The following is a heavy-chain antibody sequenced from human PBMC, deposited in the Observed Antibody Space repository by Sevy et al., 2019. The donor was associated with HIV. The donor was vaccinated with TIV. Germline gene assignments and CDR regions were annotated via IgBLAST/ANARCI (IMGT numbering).Heavy chain of an antibody. CDR1: GGSFSGYY. Sequence: SETRSLTCAVYGGSFSGYYWSWIRQPPGKGLEWIGEINHNRSTNYNPSLKSRVTISADTSKNQFSLNLSSVTAADTAVYYCAREGYNLGMDVWGQGTTVTVSS. CDR2: INHNRST. V-gene: IGHV4-34*01. D-gene: IGHD1-20*01. CDR3: AREGYNLGMDV. J-gene: IGHJ6*02.